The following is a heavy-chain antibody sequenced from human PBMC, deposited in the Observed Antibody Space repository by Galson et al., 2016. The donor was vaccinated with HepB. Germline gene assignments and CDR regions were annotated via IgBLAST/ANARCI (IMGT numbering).Heavy chain of an antibody. Sequence: SVKVSCKASGYSFTTYFLHWVRQAPGQGLEWMAMINLSADSATYAPKFQGRVTVTRDTSTSTAYMELTSLTSEDTAVYYCARASTPRTYYDSSGSYCLAYWGQGSLVTVSS. V-gene: IGHV1-46*03. D-gene: IGHD3-22*01. CDR3: ARASTPRTYYDSSGSYCLAY. CDR1: GYSFTTYF. CDR2: INLSADSA. J-gene: IGHJ4*02.